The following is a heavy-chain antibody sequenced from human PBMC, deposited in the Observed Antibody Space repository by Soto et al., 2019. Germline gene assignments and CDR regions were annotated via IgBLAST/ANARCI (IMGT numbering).Heavy chain of an antibody. Sequence: EVQLVESGGGLVKPGGSLRLSCAASGFTFSSYSMNWVRQAPGKGLEWVSSISSSSSYIYYADSVKGRFAISRDNAKNSLYLQMNSLRAEDTAVYYCARDLYSSSARYFDYWGQGTLVTVSS. V-gene: IGHV3-21*01. D-gene: IGHD6-6*01. CDR2: ISSSSSYI. J-gene: IGHJ4*02. CDR1: GFTFSSYS. CDR3: ARDLYSSSARYFDY.